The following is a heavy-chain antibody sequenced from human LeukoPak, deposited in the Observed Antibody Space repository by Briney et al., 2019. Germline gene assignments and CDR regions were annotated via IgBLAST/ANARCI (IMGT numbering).Heavy chain of an antibody. D-gene: IGHD5/OR15-5a*01. V-gene: IGHV4-39*01. CDR1: GGSISSSSYY. Sequence: SETLSLTCTVSGGSISSSSYYWGWIRQPPGKGLEWIGSIYYSGSTYYNPSLKSRVTISVDTSKNQFSLKLSSVTAADTAVYYCARSKWTAIKGPSTTFDYWGQGTLVTVSS. CDR3: ARSKWTAIKGPSTTFDY. J-gene: IGHJ4*02. CDR2: IYYSGST.